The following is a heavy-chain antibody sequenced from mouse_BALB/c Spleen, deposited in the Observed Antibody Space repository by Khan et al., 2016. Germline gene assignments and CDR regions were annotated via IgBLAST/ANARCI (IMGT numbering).Heavy chain of an antibody. Sequence: VQLQQSGPELVKPGASVKISCKASGYSFTGYFMTWVKQSHGKSLEWIGRINPYNGDTFYNQKFKGKATLTVDKSSSTAHMELLSLTSEDSAVYSCGGSDVYYVWFAYWCQGPLVTVSA. CDR2: INPYNGDT. D-gene: IGHD2-3*01. CDR1: GYSFTGYF. V-gene: IGHV1-37*01. J-gene: IGHJ3*01. CDR3: GGSDVYYVWFAY.